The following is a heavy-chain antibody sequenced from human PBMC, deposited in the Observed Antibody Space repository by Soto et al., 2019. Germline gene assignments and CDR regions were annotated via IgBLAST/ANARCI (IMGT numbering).Heavy chain of an antibody. Sequence: QLQLQESGPGLVKPSETLSLTCTVSGGSISSSSYHWGWIRQPPGKGLEWIGSIYYSGTTYYNPSLKSRVTISVDTSKNQFSLTLSSVTAADTAVYYCARSISVAMDFWGQGTLVTVSS. CDR3: ARSISVAMDF. J-gene: IGHJ4*02. CDR1: GGSISSSSYH. V-gene: IGHV4-39*01. D-gene: IGHD6-19*01. CDR2: IYYSGTT.